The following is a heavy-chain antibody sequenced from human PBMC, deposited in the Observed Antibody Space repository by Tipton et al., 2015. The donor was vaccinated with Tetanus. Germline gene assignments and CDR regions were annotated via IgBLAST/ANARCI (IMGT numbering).Heavy chain of an antibody. Sequence: SLRLSCAASGFTFNTYNMNWVRQAPGMGLVWVSRIHSDGITASYAHSVRGRFTISRDNSKNTLSLQMNSLRAEDTAVYYCARRTNSGHVYNPLDLWGQGTMVTVSS. CDR2: IHSDGITA. J-gene: IGHJ3*01. CDR3: ARRTNSGHVYNPLDL. D-gene: IGHD5-24*01. CDR1: GFTFNTYN. V-gene: IGHV3-74*01.